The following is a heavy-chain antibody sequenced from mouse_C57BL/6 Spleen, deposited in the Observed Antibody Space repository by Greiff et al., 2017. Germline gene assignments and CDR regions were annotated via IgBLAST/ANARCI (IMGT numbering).Heavy chain of an antibody. J-gene: IGHJ2*01. D-gene: IGHD2-5*01. CDR1: GYTFTDYY. CDR2: INPNNGGT. Sequence: EVQLQQSGPELVKPGASVKISCKASGYTFTDYYMNWVKQSHGKSLEWIGDINPNNGGTSYNQKFKGKATLTVDKSSSTAYMELRSLTSEDSAVYYCARAGRSNPFDYWGQGTTLTVSS. CDR3: ARAGRSNPFDY. V-gene: IGHV1-26*01.